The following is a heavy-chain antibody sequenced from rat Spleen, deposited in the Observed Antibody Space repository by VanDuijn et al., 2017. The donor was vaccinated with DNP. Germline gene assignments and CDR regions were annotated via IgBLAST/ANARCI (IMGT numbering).Heavy chain of an antibody. Sequence: EVQLVQSGVGLVQPGRSMQLSCVASGFTFSSYPMAWVRKAPTKGLEWVATIIYDGSHTFYRDSVQGRFTISRDNPKTTLYLQMDSLRSDDTATYHCVTRGLYGGYDHWGQGVMVTVSS. J-gene: IGHJ2*01. CDR2: IIYDGSHT. V-gene: IGHV5-46*01. D-gene: IGHD1-11*01. CDR1: GFTFSSYP. CDR3: VTRGLYGGYDH.